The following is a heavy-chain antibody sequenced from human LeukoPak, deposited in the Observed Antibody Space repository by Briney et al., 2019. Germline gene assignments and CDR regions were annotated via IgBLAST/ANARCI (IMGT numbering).Heavy chain of an antibody. D-gene: IGHD6-19*01. V-gene: IGHV6-1*01. CDR1: GDSFSSNSAA. Sequence: SQTLSLTCAISGDSFSSNSAAWNWIRQSPSRGLEWLGRTYYRSKWYNDYAVSVNSRITINPDTSKNQFSLQLNSVTPEDTAVYYCARVMRLVRSYYYYGMDVWGQGTTVTVSS. CDR3: ARVMRLVRSYYYYGMDV. J-gene: IGHJ6*02. CDR2: TYYRSKWYN.